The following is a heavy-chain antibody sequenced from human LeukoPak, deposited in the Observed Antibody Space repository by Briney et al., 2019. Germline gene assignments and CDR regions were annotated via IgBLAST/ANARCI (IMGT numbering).Heavy chain of an antibody. Sequence: SETLSLTCTVSGGSISNYYWSWIRQPAGKGLEWIGRIYSLGSTNYNPSLKSRVTMSVDTSKNQFSLKVRSVTAADAAIYYCAKGPTVGTPTAVDYWGQGILVTVSS. J-gene: IGHJ4*02. CDR2: IYSLGST. V-gene: IGHV4-4*07. D-gene: IGHD4-23*01. CDR3: AKGPTVGTPTAVDY. CDR1: GGSISNYY.